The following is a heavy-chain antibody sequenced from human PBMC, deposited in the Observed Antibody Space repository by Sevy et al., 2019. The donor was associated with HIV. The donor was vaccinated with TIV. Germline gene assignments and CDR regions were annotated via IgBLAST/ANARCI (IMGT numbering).Heavy chain of an antibody. V-gene: IGHV1-24*01. D-gene: IGHD3-16*01. J-gene: IGHJ4*02. CDR2: FDPEDGET. CDR1: GYTLTELS. Sequence: ASVTVSCKVSGYTLTELSMHWVRQAPGKGLEWMGGFDPEDGETIYAQKFQGRVTMTEDTSTDTAYMELSSPRSEDTAVYYCATGLGWAYYFDYWGQGTLVTVSS. CDR3: ATGLGWAYYFDY.